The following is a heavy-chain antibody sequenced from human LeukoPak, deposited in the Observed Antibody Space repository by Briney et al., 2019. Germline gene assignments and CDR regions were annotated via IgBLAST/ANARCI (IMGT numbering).Heavy chain of an antibody. CDR2: VASGGSPI. J-gene: IGHJ3*02. Sequence: GGSLRLSCAASGFTFSTSEMTWVRQAPGKGLEWIAYVASGGSPIYYADSVRSRFIISRDNAKNSLFLQMTSLRAEDTALYYCVREDNFDALDIWGQGTMVTVSS. D-gene: IGHD1-20*01. CDR1: GFTFSTSE. CDR3: VREDNFDALDI. V-gene: IGHV3-48*03.